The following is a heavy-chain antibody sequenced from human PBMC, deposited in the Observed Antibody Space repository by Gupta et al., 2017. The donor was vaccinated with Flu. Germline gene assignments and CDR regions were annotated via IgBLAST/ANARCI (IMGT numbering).Heavy chain of an antibody. J-gene: IGHJ4*02. V-gene: IGHV3-64D*06. D-gene: IGHD6-19*01. CDR1: GFTFSSYA. CDR2: ISSNGGST. CDR3: VKDLVGVAIAVAGTVIDY. Sequence: EVQLVESGGGLVQRGGSLRLSCSASGFTFSSYAMHWVRQAPGKGLEYVSAISSNGGSTYYADSVKGRFTISRDNSKNTLYLQMSSLRAEDTAVYYCVKDLVGVAIAVAGTVIDYWGQGTLVTVSS.